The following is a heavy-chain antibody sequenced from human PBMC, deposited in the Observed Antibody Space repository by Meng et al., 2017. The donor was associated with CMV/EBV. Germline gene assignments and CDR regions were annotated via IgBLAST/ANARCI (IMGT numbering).Heavy chain of an antibody. CDR1: GFTFSSYS. J-gene: IGHJ4*02. Sequence: GESLKISCAASGFTFSSYSMNWVRQAPGKGLEWVPSISSSSSYIYYADSVKGRFTISRDNAKNSLYLQMNSLRAEDTAVYYCARDLGYDFWSGYYIPKVPHPFDYWGQGTLVTVSS. D-gene: IGHD3-3*01. CDR3: ARDLGYDFWSGYYIPKVPHPFDY. CDR2: ISSSSSYI. V-gene: IGHV3-21*01.